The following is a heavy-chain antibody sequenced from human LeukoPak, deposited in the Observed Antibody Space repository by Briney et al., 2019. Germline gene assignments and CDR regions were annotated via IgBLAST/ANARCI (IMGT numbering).Heavy chain of an antibody. Sequence: SVKVSCKASGYTFTSYGISWVRQAPGQGLEWMGRIIPIFGTANYAQKFQGRVTITADKSTSTAYMELSSLRSEDTAVYYCARGRPYYYDSSGQFDYWGQGTLVTVSS. CDR2: IIPIFGTA. CDR3: ARGRPYYYDSSGQFDY. J-gene: IGHJ4*02. D-gene: IGHD3-22*01. V-gene: IGHV1-69*06. CDR1: GYTFTSYG.